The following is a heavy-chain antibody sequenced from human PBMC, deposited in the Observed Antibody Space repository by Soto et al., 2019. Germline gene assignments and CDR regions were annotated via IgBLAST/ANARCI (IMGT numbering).Heavy chain of an antibody. CDR1: GWSISCYY. D-gene: IGHD5-18*01. Sequence: SETLSLTFTGSGWSISCYYRSWVRQSPGEGMEWIGYISYSGSTKYNPSLKSRVTISVDTSKNQFSLKLSSVTAADTAVYYCARVQTAMVTGDYYYGMDVWGQGTTVTVSS. V-gene: IGHV4-59*01. CDR3: ARVQTAMVTGDYYYGMDV. J-gene: IGHJ6*02. CDR2: ISYSGST.